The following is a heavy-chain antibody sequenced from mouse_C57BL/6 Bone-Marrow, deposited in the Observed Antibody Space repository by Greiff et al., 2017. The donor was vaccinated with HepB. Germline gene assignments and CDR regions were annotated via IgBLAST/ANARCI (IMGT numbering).Heavy chain of an antibody. V-gene: IGHV5-12*01. J-gene: IGHJ2*01. CDR2: ISNGGGST. CDR1: GFTFSDYY. D-gene: IGHD2-5*01. CDR3: ARYSKSYFDY. Sequence: EVKVVESGGGLVQPGGSLKLSCAASGFTFSDYYMYWVRQTPEKRLEWVAYISNGGGSTYYPDTVKGRFTISRDNAKNTLYLQMSRLKSEDTAMYYCARYSKSYFDYWGQGTTLTVSS.